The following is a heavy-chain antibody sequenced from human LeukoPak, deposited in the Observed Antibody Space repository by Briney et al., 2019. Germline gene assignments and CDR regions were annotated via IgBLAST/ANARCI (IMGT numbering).Heavy chain of an antibody. Sequence: SETLSLTCAVYGGSFSGYYWSWIRQHPGKGLEWIGYIYYSGSTYYNPSLKSRVTISVDTSKNQFSLKLSSVTAADTAVYYCARKDYGDFYFDYWGQGTLVTVSS. CDR3: ARKDYGDFYFDY. D-gene: IGHD4-17*01. CDR2: IYYSGST. V-gene: IGHV4-34*01. J-gene: IGHJ4*02. CDR1: GGSFSGYY.